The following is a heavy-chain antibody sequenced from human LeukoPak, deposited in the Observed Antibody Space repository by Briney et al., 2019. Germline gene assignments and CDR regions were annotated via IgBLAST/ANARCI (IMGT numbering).Heavy chain of an antibody. J-gene: IGHJ4*02. D-gene: IGHD3-22*01. V-gene: IGHV4-39*07. CDR1: GGSISSGSYF. CDR3: ARVGHYDSSGLDY. CDR2: IYHRGST. Sequence: SETLSLTCTVSGGSISSGSYFWGWIRQPPGKGLEWIGNIYHRGSTYYNPSLKSRVTISVDTSKNQFSLKVSSVTAADTAVYYCARVGHYDSSGLDYWGQGTLVTVSS.